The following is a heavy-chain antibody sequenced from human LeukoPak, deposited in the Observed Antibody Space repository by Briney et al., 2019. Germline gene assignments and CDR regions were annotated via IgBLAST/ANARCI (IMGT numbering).Heavy chain of an antibody. CDR1: GDSISSGDYY. D-gene: IGHD6-13*01. V-gene: IGHV4-61*02. CDR2: IYTSGSN. Sequence: TSETLSLTCTVSGDSISSGDYYWSWIRQPAGKGLEWIGRIYTSGSNNYNPSLKSRVTMSVDTSKNQFSLNLSSVTAADTAVYYCARGLLVLGFYFYYYMDVWGKGTTVTVSS. CDR3: ARGLLVLGFYFYYYMDV. J-gene: IGHJ6*03.